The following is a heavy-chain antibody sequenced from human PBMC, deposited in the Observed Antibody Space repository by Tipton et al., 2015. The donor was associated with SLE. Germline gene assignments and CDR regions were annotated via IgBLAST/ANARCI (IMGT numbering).Heavy chain of an antibody. V-gene: IGHV4-34*01. CDR3: ARGPPFDY. Sequence: TLSLTCAVYSGSFSGYYWSWIRQPPGKGLEWIGEINHSGSTNYNPSLKSRVTISVDTSKNQFSLKLSSVTAADTAVYYCARGPPFDYWGQGTLVTVSS. CDR2: INHSGST. CDR1: SGSFSGYY. J-gene: IGHJ4*02.